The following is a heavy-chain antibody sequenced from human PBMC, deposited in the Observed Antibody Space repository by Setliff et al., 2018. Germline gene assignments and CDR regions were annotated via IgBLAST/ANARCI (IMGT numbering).Heavy chain of an antibody. Sequence: SGPTLVNPTQTLTLTCTFSGFSLSISGVGVGWIRQPPGKALEWLALIYWDDDKRYSTSLKSRLTISKDTSKSQVVLTMTNMDPVDTATYYCARIASGHDAFDIWGQGTMVTVSS. CDR2: IYWDDDK. CDR3: ARIASGHDAFDI. D-gene: IGHD6-19*01. V-gene: IGHV2-5*02. CDR1: GFSLSISGVG. J-gene: IGHJ3*02.